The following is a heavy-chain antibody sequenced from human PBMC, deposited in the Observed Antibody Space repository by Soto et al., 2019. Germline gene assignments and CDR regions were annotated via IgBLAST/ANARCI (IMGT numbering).Heavy chain of an antibody. CDR3: ARDKAPGYSYGFNYYYGMDV. CDR1: GGSISSGDYY. J-gene: IGHJ6*02. D-gene: IGHD5-18*01. CDR2: IYYSGST. Sequence: QVRLQESGPGLVKPSQTLSLTCTVSGGSISSGDYYWSWIRQPPGKGLEWIGYIYYSGSTYYNPSLKSRVTISVDTSKNQFSLKLSSVTAADTAVYYCARDKAPGYSYGFNYYYGMDVWGQGTTVTVSS. V-gene: IGHV4-30-4*01.